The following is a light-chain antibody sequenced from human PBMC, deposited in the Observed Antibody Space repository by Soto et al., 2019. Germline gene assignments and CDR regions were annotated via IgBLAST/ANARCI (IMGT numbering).Light chain of an antibody. V-gene: IGKV3-15*01. CDR3: QQDNNWPPWT. CDR1: QSVSSN. CDR2: GAS. J-gene: IGKJ1*01. Sequence: EIVMTQSPATLSVSPGERATLSCRASQSVSSNLAWYQQKPGQAPRLLIYGASTRATGIPARFSGSGSGTEFTLTFSGLQSEAFAVYYCQQDNNWPPWTFGHGTQVEIE.